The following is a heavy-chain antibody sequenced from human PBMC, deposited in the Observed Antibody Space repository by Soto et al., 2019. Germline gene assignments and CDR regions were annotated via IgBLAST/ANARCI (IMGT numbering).Heavy chain of an antibody. Sequence: EVQLLESGGGLVQPGGSLRLSCAASGFTFSTYAMNWVRQAPGKGLEWVSGISGSGDSTYYADSVKGRFTVSRDNSKNTLYLEMTSLRGEETTVFYCAKERSRGGSFDFWGQGTLLAVSP. D-gene: IGHD1-26*01. CDR1: GFTFSTYA. CDR3: AKERSRGGSFDF. J-gene: IGHJ4*02. V-gene: IGHV3-23*01. CDR2: ISGSGDST.